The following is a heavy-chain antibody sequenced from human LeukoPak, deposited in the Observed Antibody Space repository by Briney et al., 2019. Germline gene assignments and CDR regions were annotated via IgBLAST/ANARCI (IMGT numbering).Heavy chain of an antibody. Sequence: SETLSLTCTASGGSISSYYWTWVRQPAGKGLEWIGRIYTSGSTNYSPSLKSRVTMSVDTSKNEFSLKLNSVTAADTAVYYCARESTLAGTARYLDSWGQGTLVTVSS. J-gene: IGHJ4*02. V-gene: IGHV4-4*07. D-gene: IGHD6-13*01. CDR3: ARESTLAGTARYLDS. CDR2: IYTSGST. CDR1: GGSISSYY.